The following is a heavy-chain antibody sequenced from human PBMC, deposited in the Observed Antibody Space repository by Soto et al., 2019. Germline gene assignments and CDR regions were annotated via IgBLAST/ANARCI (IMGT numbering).Heavy chain of an antibody. Sequence: EVQLLESGGGLVQPGGSLRLSCAASGFIFSTYAMNWVRQAPGKGLECVSAISNTGGSTFYAESVRGRFTISRDNSINTLYLQMTSLRPEDTAVYYCAHPRGYGVFDAVDIWGQGTMVTVSS. D-gene: IGHD4-17*01. CDR3: AHPRGYGVFDAVDI. V-gene: IGHV3-23*01. CDR2: ISNTGGST. CDR1: GFIFSTYA. J-gene: IGHJ3*02.